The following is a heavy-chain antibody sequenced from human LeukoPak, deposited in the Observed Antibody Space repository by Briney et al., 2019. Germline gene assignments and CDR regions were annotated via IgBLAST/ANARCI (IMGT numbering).Heavy chain of an antibody. Sequence: SGGSLRLSCAASGFAFNTYGMSGVRQAPGKGLEWVSAISGSGGTTYYADSVKGRFTISRDNSKNTLYLQMNSLRADDTALYYCAIDLTWGLDYWGQGTLVTVSS. CDR1: GFAFNTYG. V-gene: IGHV3-23*01. CDR2: ISGSGGTT. D-gene: IGHD7-27*01. CDR3: AIDLTWGLDY. J-gene: IGHJ4*02.